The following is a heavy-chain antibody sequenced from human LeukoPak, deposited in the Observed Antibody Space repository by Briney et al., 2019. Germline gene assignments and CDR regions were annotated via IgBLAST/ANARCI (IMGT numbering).Heavy chain of an antibody. V-gene: IGHV3-74*01. CDR2: INPGGSST. J-gene: IGHJ4*02. CDR1: GFAFSSYW. CDR3: ARSNQADDY. Sequence: PGGSLRLSCAASGFAFSSYWMHWVRQVPGKGLVWVSRINPGGSSTAYADSVKGRFTISRDNAKNTLYLQMNSPRAEDTAVYYCARSNQADDYWGQGTLVTVSS. D-gene: IGHD4-11*01.